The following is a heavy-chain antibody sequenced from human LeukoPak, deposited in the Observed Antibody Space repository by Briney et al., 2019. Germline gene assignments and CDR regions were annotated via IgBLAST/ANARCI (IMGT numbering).Heavy chain of an antibody. D-gene: IGHD6-19*01. CDR2: IYYSGST. CDR1: GGSISSSSYY. Sequence: SGTLSLTCTVSGGSISSSSYYWGWIRQPPGKGLEWIGSIYYSGSTYYNPSLKSRVTISVDTSKNQFSLKLSSVTAADTAVYYCARRYSSGWLFDYWGQGTLVAVSS. CDR3: ARRYSSGWLFDY. J-gene: IGHJ4*02. V-gene: IGHV4-39*01.